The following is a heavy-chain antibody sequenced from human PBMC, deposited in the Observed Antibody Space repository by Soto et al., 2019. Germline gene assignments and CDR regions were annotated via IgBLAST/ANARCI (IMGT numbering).Heavy chain of an antibody. D-gene: IGHD2-15*01. CDR2: IYHSGST. Sequence: PSETLSLTCAVSGYSISSGYYWGWIRHPPGKGLERIGTIYHSGSTYYNPSLKSRVTISVDTSKNQFSLKMSSVTAADTDLYYCARPLYRSGGSCSPLRRMEVWGQGTPVTVSS. CDR1: GYSISSGYY. J-gene: IGHJ6*02. V-gene: IGHV4-38-2*01. CDR3: ARPLYRSGGSCSPLRRMEV.